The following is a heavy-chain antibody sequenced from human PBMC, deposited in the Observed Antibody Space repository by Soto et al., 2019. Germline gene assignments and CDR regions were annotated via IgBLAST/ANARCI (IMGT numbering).Heavy chain of an antibody. CDR1: GFTFSMYW. Sequence: PGGSLRLSCAASGFTFSMYWMHWVRQVPGKGPEWVSRINDDGISTNYADSVKGRFTISRDNSKNTLYLQMNSLRAEDTAVYYCAKDGDSSGYQRRTGGDAFDIWGQGTMVTVSS. J-gene: IGHJ3*02. D-gene: IGHD3-22*01. CDR2: INDDGIST. CDR3: AKDGDSSGYQRRTGGDAFDI. V-gene: IGHV3-74*01.